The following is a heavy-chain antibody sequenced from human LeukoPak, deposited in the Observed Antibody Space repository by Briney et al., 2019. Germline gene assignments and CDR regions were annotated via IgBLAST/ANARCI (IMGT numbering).Heavy chain of an antibody. Sequence: SETLSLTCTVSGYSISSGYSWGWIRQPPGKGLEWIGSFYHSGNTYYNPSLKSRVTISVDTSKSQFSLKLSSVTAADTAVYYCAREGGGYCSGGGCYSGASDIWGQGTMVTVSS. CDR2: FYHSGNT. CDR3: AREGGGYCSGGGCYSGASDI. V-gene: IGHV4-38-2*02. CDR1: GYSISSGYS. D-gene: IGHD2-15*01. J-gene: IGHJ3*02.